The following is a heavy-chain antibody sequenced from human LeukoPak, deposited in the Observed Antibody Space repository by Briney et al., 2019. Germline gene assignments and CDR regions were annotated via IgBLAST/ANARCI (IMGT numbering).Heavy chain of an antibody. CDR1: GGSFSGYY. CDR2: INHSGST. V-gene: IGHV4-34*01. D-gene: IGHD3-10*01. CDR3: ARGFGSGSYYNY. J-gene: IGHJ4*02. Sequence: PSETLSLTCTVYGGSFSGYYWSWIRQPPGKGLEWIGEINHSGSTNYNPSLESRVTISVDTSKNQFSLKLSSVTAADTAVYYCARGFGSGSYYNYWGQGTLVTVSS.